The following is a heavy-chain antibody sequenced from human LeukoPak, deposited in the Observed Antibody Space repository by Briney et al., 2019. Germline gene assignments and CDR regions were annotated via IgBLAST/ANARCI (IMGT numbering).Heavy chain of an antibody. J-gene: IGHJ4*02. CDR3: TRPISIAAAEKNDY. D-gene: IGHD6-13*01. CDR1: GFTFSGSA. V-gene: IGHV3-73*01. Sequence: GSLRLSCAASGFTFSGSAMHWVRQASGKGLEGVGRIRSKANSYATAYAASVKGRFTISRDDSKNTAYLQMNSLKTEDTAVYYCTRPISIAAAEKNDYWGQGTLVTVSS. CDR2: IRSKANSYAT.